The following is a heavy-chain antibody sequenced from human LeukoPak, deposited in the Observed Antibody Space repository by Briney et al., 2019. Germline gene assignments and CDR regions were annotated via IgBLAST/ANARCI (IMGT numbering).Heavy chain of an antibody. CDR3: ARDCWGGGRCDGFDY. V-gene: IGHV4-4*07. D-gene: IGHD2-15*01. CDR2: IYTSGST. CDR1: GDSISGFY. Sequence: PSETLSLTCTVSGDSISGFYWSWIRQPAGMGLEWIGRIYTSGSTNYNPSLQSRVTMSVDTSTNQFSLRLSSMTAADTAVYYCARDCWGGGRCDGFDYWGQGTLVTVSS. J-gene: IGHJ4*02.